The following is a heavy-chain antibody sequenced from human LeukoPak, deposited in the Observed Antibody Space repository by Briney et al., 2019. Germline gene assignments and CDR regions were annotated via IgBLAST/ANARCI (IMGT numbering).Heavy chain of an antibody. J-gene: IGHJ4*02. CDR2: ISSSSSTI. V-gene: IGHV3-48*02. D-gene: IGHD4-23*01. CDR3: ARVGINTVVPTDY. CDR1: GFTFSSYS. Sequence: PGGSLRLSCAASGFTFSSYSMNWVRLAPGKGLEWVSYISSSSSTIYYADSVKARFTISRDNAKNSLYLQMNRLRDGDTAGYYCARVGINTVVPTDYWRQGTLVTVSS.